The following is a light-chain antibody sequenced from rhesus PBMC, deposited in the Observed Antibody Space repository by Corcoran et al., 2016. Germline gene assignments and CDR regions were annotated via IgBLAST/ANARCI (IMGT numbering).Light chain of an antibody. Sequence: DIQMTQSPSSLFASVGDRVTITCRASQVITNELAWSQQKPGANPKLLIYEASSWQGGIPSRFRGRGSGTDFTLTISRLRPEDFATYYCQHYYSIPYSFGQGTKVEIK. J-gene: IGKJ2*01. CDR2: EAS. V-gene: IGKV1-25*01. CDR1: QVITNE. CDR3: QHYYSIPYS.